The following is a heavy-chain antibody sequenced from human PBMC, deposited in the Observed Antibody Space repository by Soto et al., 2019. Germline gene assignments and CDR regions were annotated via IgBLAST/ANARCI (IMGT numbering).Heavy chain of an antibody. CDR1: GGSISSGGYY. Sequence: SEALSLNCTVSGGSISSGGYYWSWIRQHPGKGLEWIGYIYYSGSTYYNPSLKSRVTISVDTSKNQFSLKLSSVTAADTAVYYCATATGRDTYYDYVWGSYRGNWFDPWGQGALVTVSS. CDR3: ATATGRDTYYDYVWGSYRGNWFDP. D-gene: IGHD3-16*02. V-gene: IGHV4-31*03. CDR2: IYYSGST. J-gene: IGHJ5*02.